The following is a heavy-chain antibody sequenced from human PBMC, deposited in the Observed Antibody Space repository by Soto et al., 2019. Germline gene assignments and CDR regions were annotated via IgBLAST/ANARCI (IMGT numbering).Heavy chain of an antibody. D-gene: IGHD4-17*01. CDR2: ISAYNGNT. J-gene: IGHJ3*02. CDR3: ARLGDYGDYDDAFDI. Sequence: GASVKVSCKASGYTFTSYGISWVRQAPGQGLEWMGWISAYNGNTNYAQKLQGRVTMTTDTSTSTAYMELRSLRSDDTAVYYCARLGDYGDYDDAFDIWGQGTMVTFSS. V-gene: IGHV1-18*01. CDR1: GYTFTSYG.